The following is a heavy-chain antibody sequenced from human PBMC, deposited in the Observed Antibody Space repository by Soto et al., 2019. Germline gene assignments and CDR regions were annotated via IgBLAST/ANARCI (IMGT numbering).Heavy chain of an antibody. D-gene: IGHD3-22*01. CDR2: LYYSGST. CDR3: ARDYYDSSGYFRSFDP. CDR1: GGSISSSSYY. Sequence: ETLSLTCTVSGGSISSSSYYWGWIRQPPGKGLEWIGSLYYSGSTNYNPSLKSRVTISVDTSKNQFSLKMSSVTAADTAVYYCARDYYDSSGYFRSFDPWGQGTLVTVSS. J-gene: IGHJ5*02. V-gene: IGHV4-39*07.